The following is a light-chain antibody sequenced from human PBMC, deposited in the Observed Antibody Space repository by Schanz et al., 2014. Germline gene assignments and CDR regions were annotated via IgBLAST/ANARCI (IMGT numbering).Light chain of an antibody. CDR1: QSVLYSSNNKNY. V-gene: IGKV4-1*01. J-gene: IGKJ4*01. CDR2: WAS. CDR3: QQYYGVPLT. Sequence: DIVMTQSPDSLAVSLGERATINCKSSQSVLYSSNNKNYLAWYQQKTGQPPKLLIYWASTRESGVPDRFSGSGSGTDFTLTISSLQAEDVAVYYCQQYYGVPLTFGGGTKVEI.